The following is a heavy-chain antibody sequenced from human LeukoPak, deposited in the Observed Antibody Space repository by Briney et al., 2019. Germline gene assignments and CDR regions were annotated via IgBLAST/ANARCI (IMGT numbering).Heavy chain of an antibody. J-gene: IGHJ5*02. CDR2: INHSGST. CDR1: GGSFSGYY. D-gene: IGHD2-15*01. Sequence: SETLSLTCAVYGGSFSGYYWSWIRQPPGKGLEWIGEINHSGSTNYNPSLKSRVTISVDTSKNQFSLKLFSVTAADTAMYYCARHGPGSGGTYWFDPWGQGALVTVSS. V-gene: IGHV4-34*01. CDR3: ARHGPGSGGTYWFDP.